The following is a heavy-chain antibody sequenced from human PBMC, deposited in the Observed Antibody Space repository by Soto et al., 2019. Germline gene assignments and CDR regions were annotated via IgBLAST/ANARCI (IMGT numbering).Heavy chain of an antibody. V-gene: IGHV4-39*01. CDR1: GGSISSSSYY. D-gene: IGHD3-22*01. CDR2: IYYSGST. J-gene: IGHJ4*02. Sequence: QLQLQESGPGLVKPSETLSLTCTVSGGSISSSSYYWGWIRQPPGKGLEWIGSIYYSGSTYYNPSLKSRVSXXVXTSKTQFSLKLSSVTAADTAVYYCARSPGTMIVVHDWGPGTLVTVSS. CDR3: ARSPGTMIVVHD.